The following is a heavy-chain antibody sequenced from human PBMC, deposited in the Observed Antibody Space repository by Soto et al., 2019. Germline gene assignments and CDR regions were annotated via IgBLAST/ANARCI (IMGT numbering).Heavy chain of an antibody. Sequence: SVKVSCKAPGGTFSSYAISWVRQAPGQGLEWMGGIIPIFGTANYAQKFQGRVTITADESTSTAYMELSSLRSEDTAVYYCASAPSSGSRFYYYGMDVWGQGTTVTVSS. CDR3: ASAPSSGSRFYYYGMDV. J-gene: IGHJ6*02. CDR1: GGTFSSYA. CDR2: IIPIFGTA. V-gene: IGHV1-69*13. D-gene: IGHD3-10*01.